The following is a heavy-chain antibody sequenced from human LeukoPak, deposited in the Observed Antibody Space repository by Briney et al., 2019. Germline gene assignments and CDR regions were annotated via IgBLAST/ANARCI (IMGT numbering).Heavy chain of an antibody. J-gene: IGHJ4*02. CDR1: GFTFSSYS. V-gene: IGHV3-21*01. D-gene: IGHD2-2*01. CDR2: ISSSSSYI. CDR3: ARAPDIVVVPAAMLDY. Sequence: GGSLRLSCAASGFTFSSYSMTWVRQAPGKGLEWVSSISSSSSYIYYADSVKGRFTISRDTAKNSLYLQMNSLRAEDTAVYYCARAPDIVVVPAAMLDYWGQGTLVTVSS.